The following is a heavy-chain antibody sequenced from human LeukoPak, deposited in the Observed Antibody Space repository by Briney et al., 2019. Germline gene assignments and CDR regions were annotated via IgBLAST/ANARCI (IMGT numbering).Heavy chain of an antibody. Sequence: SETLSLTCAVSGGSISRGGYSWSWIRQPPGKGLECIGYIYHSGSTYYNPSLKSRVTISVDRSKNQFSLKLSSVTAADTAVYYCARSYGSGNYFDSWGQGTLVTVSS. CDR1: GGSISRGGYS. D-gene: IGHD3-10*01. V-gene: IGHV4-30-2*01. CDR2: IYHSGST. CDR3: ARSYGSGNYFDS. J-gene: IGHJ4*02.